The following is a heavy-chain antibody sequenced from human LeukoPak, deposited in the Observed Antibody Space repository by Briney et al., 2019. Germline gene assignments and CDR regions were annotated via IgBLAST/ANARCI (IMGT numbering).Heavy chain of an antibody. Sequence: SETLSLTCAVSGGSISSYYWSWIRQPPGKGLEWIGYIYYSGSTNYNPYLKSRVTISVDTSKNQFSLKLSSVTAADTAVYYCARGRTYSSTCYDYWGQGTLVTVSS. D-gene: IGHD2-2*01. CDR3: ARGRTYSSTCYDY. CDR1: GGSISSYY. V-gene: IGHV4-59*01. CDR2: IYYSGST. J-gene: IGHJ4*02.